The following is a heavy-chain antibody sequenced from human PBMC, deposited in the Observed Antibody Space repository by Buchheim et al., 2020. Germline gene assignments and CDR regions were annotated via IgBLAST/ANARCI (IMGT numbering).Heavy chain of an antibody. V-gene: IGHV3-48*03. CDR1: GFTFSSYE. Sequence: EVQLVESGGGLVQPGGSLRLSCAASGFTFSSYEMNWVRQAPGKGLEWVSYISSSGSTIYYADSVKGRFTISRDNAKNSLYLQMNSLRAEDTAVYYCASGALYCTNGVCSQHPPNNWGQGTL. CDR2: ISSSGSTI. J-gene: IGHJ4*02. D-gene: IGHD2-8*01. CDR3: ASGALYCTNGVCSQHPPNN.